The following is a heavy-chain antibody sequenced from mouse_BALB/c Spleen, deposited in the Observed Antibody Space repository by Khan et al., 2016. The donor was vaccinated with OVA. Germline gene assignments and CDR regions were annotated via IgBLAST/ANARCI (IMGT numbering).Heavy chain of an antibody. Sequence: EVQLQESGPGLVKPSQSPSLTCTVAGYSITSDYAWNWIRQFPGNKLEWMGYISYSGSTGYNPSLKSRISITRDTSKNQFFLQLNSVTTEDTATYYCASELGRYYAMDYWGQGTSVTVSS. D-gene: IGHD4-1*01. CDR1: GYSITSDYA. J-gene: IGHJ4*01. V-gene: IGHV3-2*02. CDR2: ISYSGST. CDR3: ASELGRYYAMDY.